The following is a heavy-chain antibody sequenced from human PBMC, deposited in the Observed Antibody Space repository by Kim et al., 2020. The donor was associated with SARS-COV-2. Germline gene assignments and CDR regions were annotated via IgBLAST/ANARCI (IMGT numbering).Heavy chain of an antibody. V-gene: IGHV3-48*01. CDR3: ASRQPAFDP. D-gene: IGHD5-18*01. CDR1: GFTFSSYS. CDR2: ISSSSSTI. J-gene: IGHJ5*02. Sequence: GGSLRLSCAASGFTFSSYSMNWVRQAPGKGLEWVSYISSSSSTIYYADSVKGRFTISRDNAKNSLFLQMNSLRAEGTAVYYCASRQPAFDPWGQGTLVTVSS.